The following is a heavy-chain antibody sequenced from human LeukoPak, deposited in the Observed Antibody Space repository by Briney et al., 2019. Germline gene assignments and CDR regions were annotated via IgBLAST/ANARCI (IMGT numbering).Heavy chain of an antibody. D-gene: IGHD5-18*01. V-gene: IGHV5-51*01. CDR3: ARRGYNYPYDY. CDR1: GYSFISYW. CDR2: IYPYDSNT. Sequence: GESLQISCQGSGYSFISYWIGWVRQVPGKGLVWFVIIYPYDSNTTYRPFFQGQVTISADKSMSTAYLQWSSLKASDTAIYYCARRGYNYPYDYWGQGTLVTVSS. J-gene: IGHJ4*02.